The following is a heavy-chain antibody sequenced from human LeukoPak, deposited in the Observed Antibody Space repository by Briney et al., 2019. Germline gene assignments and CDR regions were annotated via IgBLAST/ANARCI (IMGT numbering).Heavy chain of an antibody. D-gene: IGHD3-10*01. CDR2: IYHSGST. CDR3: ARHWSTMVRGKGYYYMDV. Sequence: GSLRLSCTASGFTFGDYAMSWVRQAPGKGLEWIGSIYHSGSTHYNPSLKSRVTISVDTSKNQFSLKLSSVTAADTAVYYCARHWSTMVRGKGYYYMDVWGKGTTVTISS. J-gene: IGHJ6*03. CDR1: GFTFGDYA. V-gene: IGHV4-38-2*02.